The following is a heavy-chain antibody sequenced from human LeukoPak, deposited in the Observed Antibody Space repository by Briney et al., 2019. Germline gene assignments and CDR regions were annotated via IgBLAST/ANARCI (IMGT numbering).Heavy chain of an antibody. J-gene: IGHJ6*02. CDR2: ISYDGSNK. CDR1: GFTFSSYG. CDR3: AKGSEDIVVVVASAPVRLLYGMDV. D-gene: IGHD2-15*01. V-gene: IGHV3-30*18. Sequence: WGSLRLSCAASGFTFSSYGMHWVRQAPGKGLEWVAVISYDGSNKYYADSVKGRFTISRDNSKNTLYLQMNSLRAEDTAVYYCAKGSEDIVVVVASAPVRLLYGMDVWGQGTTVTVSS.